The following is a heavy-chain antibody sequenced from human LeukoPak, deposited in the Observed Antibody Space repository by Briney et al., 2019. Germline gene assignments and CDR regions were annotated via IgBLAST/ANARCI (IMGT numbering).Heavy chain of an antibody. CDR2: IYYSGST. V-gene: IGHV4-61*08. J-gene: IGHJ3*02. D-gene: IGHD4-23*01. Sequence: SETLSLTCTVSGGSISSGDYYWSWIRQPPGKGLEWIGYIYYSGSTNYNPSLKSRVTISVDTSKNQFSLKLSSVTAADTAVYYCARVRGYGGNPYDAFDIWGQGTMVTVSS. CDR1: GGSISSGDYY. CDR3: ARVRGYGGNPYDAFDI.